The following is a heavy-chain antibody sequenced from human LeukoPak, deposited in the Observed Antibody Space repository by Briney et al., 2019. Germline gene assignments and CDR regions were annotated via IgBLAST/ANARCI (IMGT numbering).Heavy chain of an antibody. CDR2: ISDSGSYI. J-gene: IGHJ4*02. CDR1: AFTFSVYS. V-gene: IGHV3-21*01. Sequence: MSGGSLRLSCAASAFTFSVYSMNWVRQAPGKGLEWVSSISDSGSYIYYADSVKGRFTISRDNAKNSLYLQMNSLRAEDTAVYYCARVGYDFFDYWGQGTLVTVSS. CDR3: ARVGYDFFDY. D-gene: IGHD3-3*01.